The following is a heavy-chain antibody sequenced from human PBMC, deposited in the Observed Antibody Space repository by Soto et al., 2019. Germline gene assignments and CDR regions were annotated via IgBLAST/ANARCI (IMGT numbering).Heavy chain of an antibody. J-gene: IGHJ4*02. D-gene: IGHD3-16*01. Sequence: QVQLVESGGGVVQPGTSRRLSCAASGFRFKSFVMHWVRQAPGKGLEWVAFTSYDGNNKDYGDSVQGRFTVSRDNSQNTLHLQMDFLRPEDTALYYCARWGTTGGFDLWGQGTLVSVSS. CDR2: TSYDGNNK. V-gene: IGHV3-30*19. CDR1: GFRFKSFV. CDR3: ARWGTTGGFDL.